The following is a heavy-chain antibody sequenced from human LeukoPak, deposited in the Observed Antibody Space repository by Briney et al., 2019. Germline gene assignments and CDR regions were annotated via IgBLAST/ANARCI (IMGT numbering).Heavy chain of an antibody. CDR2: IIPIFGTA. CDR3: ARGGMITYDVAPGY. CDR1: GGTFSSYA. Sequence: ASVKVSCKASGGTFSSYAISWVRQAPGQGLEWMGGIIPIFGTANYAQKFQGRVTITADKSTSTAYMELSSLRSEDTAVYYCARGGMITYDVAPGYWGQGTLVTVSS. D-gene: IGHD3-16*01. V-gene: IGHV1-69*06. J-gene: IGHJ4*02.